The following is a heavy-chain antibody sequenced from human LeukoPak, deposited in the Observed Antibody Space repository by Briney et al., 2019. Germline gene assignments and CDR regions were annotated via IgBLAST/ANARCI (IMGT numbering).Heavy chain of an antibody. J-gene: IGHJ4*02. CDR1: GDSIRSHY. D-gene: IGHD2-15*01. V-gene: IGHV4-59*08. CDR2: IYYRGGT. CDR3: ARHMLGYCSGGTCPYYFDY. Sequence: SETLSLTCTVSGDSIRSHYWTWLRQPPGKGLQWIGYIYYRGGTNYNPSLQSRVTISVDTSKNQFSLKLTSVTAADTAVYYCARHMLGYCSGGTCPYYFDYWGQGTLVTVSS.